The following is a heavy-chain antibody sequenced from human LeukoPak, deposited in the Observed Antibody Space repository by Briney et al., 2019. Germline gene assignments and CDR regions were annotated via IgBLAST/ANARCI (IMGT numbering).Heavy chain of an antibody. Sequence: PGGSLRLSCAASGFTFSSYSMNWVRQAPGKGLEWVSAISGSGGSTYYADSVKGRFTISRDNSKNTLYLQMNSLRAEDTAVYYCAKVSYDYGDYFLGYYFDYWGQGTLVTVSS. CDR1: GFTFSSYS. CDR3: AKVSYDYGDYFLGYYFDY. CDR2: ISGSGGST. V-gene: IGHV3-23*01. D-gene: IGHD4-17*01. J-gene: IGHJ4*02.